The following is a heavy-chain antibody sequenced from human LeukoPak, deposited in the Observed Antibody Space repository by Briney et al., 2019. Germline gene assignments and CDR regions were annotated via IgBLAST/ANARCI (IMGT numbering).Heavy chain of an antibody. CDR1: GFTFSRYW. CDR2: IKQDGSEK. V-gene: IGHV3-7*01. CDR3: ARGLATGCDWFDP. Sequence: GGSLRLTCAASGFTFSRYWMSWVRQPPGKGLEGVANIKQDGSEKYYVDSVKGRFTISRDNAKNSLYLQMNNLRAEDTAVYYCARGLATGCDWFDPWGQGTLVTVSS. J-gene: IGHJ5*02. D-gene: IGHD3-10*01.